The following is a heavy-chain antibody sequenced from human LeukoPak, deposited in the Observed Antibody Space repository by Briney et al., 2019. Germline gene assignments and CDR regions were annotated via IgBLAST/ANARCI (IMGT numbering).Heavy chain of an antibody. CDR2: IAIYNDNT. Sequence: ASEKVSYKPSRYTFTNYGINWVQQAPGQGLEWMGWIAIYNDNTQYKRELQGRVTMTTDTSTGTAYMELRSLRSDDTAVYVCARDNGGGGTSHYCEDWGQGTLVSVSS. CDR1: RYTFTNYG. CDR3: ARDNGGGGTSHYCED. J-gene: IGHJ4*02. V-gene: IGHV1-18*01. D-gene: IGHD2-15*01.